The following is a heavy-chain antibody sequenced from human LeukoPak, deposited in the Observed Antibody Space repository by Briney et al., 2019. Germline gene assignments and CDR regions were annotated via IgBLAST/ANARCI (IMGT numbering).Heavy chain of an antibody. D-gene: IGHD6-6*01. CDR3: ARDPRQVVSNWFDP. CDR1: GYTFTGYY. J-gene: IGHJ5*02. Sequence: ASQKVSCKASGYTFTGYYMHWVRQAPGQGLEWMGWINPNSGGTNYAQKFQGRVTMTRDTSISTAYMELSRLRSDDTAVYYCARDPRQVVSNWFDPWGQGTLVTVSS. V-gene: IGHV1-2*02. CDR2: INPNSGGT.